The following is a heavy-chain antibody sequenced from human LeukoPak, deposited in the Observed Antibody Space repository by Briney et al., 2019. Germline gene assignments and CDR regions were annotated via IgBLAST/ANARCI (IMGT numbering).Heavy chain of an antibody. J-gene: IGHJ6*02. CDR3: ASGGSHYGMDV. D-gene: IGHD3-16*01. CDR1: GYTFTSYY. CDR2: INPSGGST. Sequence: ASVKVSCKASGYTFTSYYMHWVRQAPGQGLEWMGIINPSGGSTSYAQKFQGRVTMTRDTSTSTVYTELSSLRSEDTAVYYCASGGSHYGMDVWGQGTTVTVSS. V-gene: IGHV1-46*01.